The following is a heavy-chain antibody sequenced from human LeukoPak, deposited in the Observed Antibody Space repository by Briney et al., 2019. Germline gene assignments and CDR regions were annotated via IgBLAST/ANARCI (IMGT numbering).Heavy chain of an antibody. CDR1: GFTFSNFE. J-gene: IGHJ6*03. V-gene: IGHV3-48*03. Sequence: GGSLRLSCAASGFTFSNFEMNWVRQAPGKGLEWVSYITGSGSTIYSESVKGRFTISRDNAKNSLYLQMNTLRAEDTAVYYCARPSGHSSGWSRHSYYYIDVWGRGTTVTVSS. CDR2: ITGSGSTI. CDR3: ARPSGHSSGWSRHSYYYIDV. D-gene: IGHD6-19*01.